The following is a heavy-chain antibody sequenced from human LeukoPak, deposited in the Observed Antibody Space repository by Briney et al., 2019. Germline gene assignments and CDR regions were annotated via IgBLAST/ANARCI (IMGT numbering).Heavy chain of an antibody. V-gene: IGHV3-53*01. Sequence: PGGSLRLSCAASGFTVSSYYMSWVRQAPGKGLEWVSVIYSGGTTHYADSVRGRFTISRDNSKNTLYLQMNSLRAEDTAVYYCARDFYGSGSHRYFDLWGRDTLVTVSS. CDR3: ARDFYGSGSHRYFDL. J-gene: IGHJ2*01. CDR2: IYSGGTT. CDR1: GFTVSSYY. D-gene: IGHD3-10*01.